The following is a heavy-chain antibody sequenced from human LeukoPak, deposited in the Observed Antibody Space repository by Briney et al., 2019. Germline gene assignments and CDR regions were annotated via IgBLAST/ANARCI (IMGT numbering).Heavy chain of an antibody. Sequence: GRSLRLSCAASGFTFSSYAMHWVRQAPGKGLEWVALISYDGGNTYYADSVKGRFTISRDNSKNTLDLQLNSLRVEDTAVYYCARGSTYYYGSGSSGPHYFDYWGQGTLVTVSS. CDR2: ISYDGGNT. CDR3: ARGSTYYYGSGSSGPHYFDY. V-gene: IGHV3-30*01. CDR1: GFTFSSYA. J-gene: IGHJ4*02. D-gene: IGHD3-10*01.